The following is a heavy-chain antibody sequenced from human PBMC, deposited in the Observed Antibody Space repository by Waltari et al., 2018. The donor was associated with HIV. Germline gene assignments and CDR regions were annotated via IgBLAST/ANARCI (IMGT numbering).Heavy chain of an antibody. D-gene: IGHD3-22*01. CDR3: ARETAWAQLWLAGASGGMDV. CDR1: GYTFSKFA. CDR2: INVYNGYT. J-gene: IGHJ6*02. Sequence: QGQLVQSGAEVKEPGASVTVSCKASGYTFSKFAVNWVRQAPGQGLEWLGWINVYNGYTNYAQEFQDRVTMSTNTSTTTAYMELRSLRFDDTAVYYCARETAWAQLWLAGASGGMDVWGQGTTVTVS. V-gene: IGHV1-18*01.